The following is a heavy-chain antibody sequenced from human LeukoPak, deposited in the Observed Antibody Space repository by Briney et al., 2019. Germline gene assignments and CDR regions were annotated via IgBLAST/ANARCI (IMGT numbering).Heavy chain of an antibody. Sequence: ASVKVSCKASGYTFTSYAMNWVRQAPGQGLEWMGWINTNTGNPTYAQGFTGRFVFSLDTSVSTAYLQISSLKAEDTAVCYCARVDAGYSSGWYLGVYYFDYWGQGTLVTGSS. CDR3: ARVDAGYSSGWYLGVYYFDY. V-gene: IGHV7-4-1*02. J-gene: IGHJ4*02. CDR2: INTNTGNP. D-gene: IGHD6-19*01. CDR1: GYTFTSYA.